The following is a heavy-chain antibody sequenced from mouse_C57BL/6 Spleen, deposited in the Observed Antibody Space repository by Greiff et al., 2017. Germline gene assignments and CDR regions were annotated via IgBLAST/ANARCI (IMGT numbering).Heavy chain of an antibody. D-gene: IGHD2-4*01. Sequence: VQLQQSGPELVKPGASVKISCKASGYAFSSSWMNWVKQRPGKGLEWIGRIYPGDGDTNYNGKFKGTATLTADKSSSTAYMQLSSLASEDSAVYFCARQDYDGGFAYWGQGTLVTVSA. CDR1: GYAFSSSW. V-gene: IGHV1-82*01. CDR2: IYPGDGDT. CDR3: ARQDYDGGFAY. J-gene: IGHJ3*01.